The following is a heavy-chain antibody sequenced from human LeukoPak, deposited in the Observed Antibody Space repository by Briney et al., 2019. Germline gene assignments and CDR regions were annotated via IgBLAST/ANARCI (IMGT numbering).Heavy chain of an antibody. Sequence: GGSLRLSCTASGFTFSSYAMSWVRQAPGKGLEWVSAISGSGGSTYYADSVKGRFTISRDNAKNSLYLQMNSLRAEDTAVYYCARDVWSLQADYWGQGTLVTVSS. D-gene: IGHD2-21*01. V-gene: IGHV3-23*01. CDR3: ARDVWSLQADY. CDR2: ISGSGGST. J-gene: IGHJ4*02. CDR1: GFTFSSYA.